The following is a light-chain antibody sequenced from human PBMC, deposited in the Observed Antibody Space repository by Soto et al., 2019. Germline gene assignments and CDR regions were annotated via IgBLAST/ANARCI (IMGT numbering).Light chain of an antibody. CDR2: KSS. CDR3: QQYSTYST. CDR1: QSISSW. V-gene: IGKV1-5*03. J-gene: IGKJ1*01. Sequence: DIQMTQSLSTLSASVGDRVTITCRASQSISSWLAWYQQKPGKAPKLLIYKSSNLESGVPSRFSGSGSGTEFSLTISSLQPDDVATYYCQQYSTYSTFGQGTKVEIK.